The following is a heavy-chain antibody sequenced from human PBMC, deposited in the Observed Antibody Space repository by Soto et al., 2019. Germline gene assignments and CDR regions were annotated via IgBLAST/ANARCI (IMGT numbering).Heavy chain of an antibody. CDR1: GFSVTNNY. V-gene: IGHV3-66*01. D-gene: IGHD2-2*01. CDR2: IDIGGNT. Sequence: EVQVVESGGGLVQPGGSLRLSCAASGFSVTNNYMNWVRQAPGKGLEWVSIIDIGGNTYYADSVKDRFTISRDNSRNTLYLQMDSLRAADTAVYDCARGRGSTGYLGREHYFDYWGQGTLVTVSP. CDR3: ARGRGSTGYLGREHYFDY. J-gene: IGHJ4*02.